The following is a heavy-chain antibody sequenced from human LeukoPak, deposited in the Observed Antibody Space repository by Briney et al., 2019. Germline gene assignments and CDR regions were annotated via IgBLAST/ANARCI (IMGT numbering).Heavy chain of an antibody. D-gene: IGHD5-12*01. V-gene: IGHV5-51*01. Sequence: GESLKISCKGSGYSFTNYWIGWVRQMPGKGLEWMGIIYPGDSDTRYGPSFEGQVTISADKSINTAYLQWSSLRASDSAIYYCARKGGAYGYWGQGTLVTVSS. CDR3: ARKGGAYGY. CDR1: GYSFTNYW. CDR2: IYPGDSDT. J-gene: IGHJ4*02.